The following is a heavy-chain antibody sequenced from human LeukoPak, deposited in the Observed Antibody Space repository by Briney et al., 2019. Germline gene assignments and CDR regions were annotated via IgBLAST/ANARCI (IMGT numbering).Heavy chain of an antibody. CDR2: ISGSGGST. J-gene: IGHJ4*02. V-gene: IGHV3-23*01. CDR1: GFTFRDYG. D-gene: IGHD6-19*01. CDR3: ARLGGWFFDY. Sequence: PGGSLRLSCAASGFTFRDYGMSWVRQAPGKGLEWVSAISGSGGSTYYADSVKGRFTISRDNSKNTLYLQMNSLRAEDTAVYYCARLGGWFFDYWGQGTLVTVSS.